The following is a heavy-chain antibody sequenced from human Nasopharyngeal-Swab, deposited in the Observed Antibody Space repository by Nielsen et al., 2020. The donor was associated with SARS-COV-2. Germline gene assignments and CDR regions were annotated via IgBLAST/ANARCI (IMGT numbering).Heavy chain of an antibody. CDR3: ARLVSRGLYHLSDY. V-gene: IGHV1-8*01. J-gene: IGHJ4*02. CDR2: MNPNNGNT. CDR1: GYSFTSSD. D-gene: IGHD6-19*01. Sequence: ASVKVSCKASGYSFTSSDINWVRQATGQGLEWMRWMNPNNGNTDYAQKFQGRVTMTRDTSISTAYMELSSLTPEDTAVYYCARLVSRGLYHLSDYWGQGTLVTVSS.